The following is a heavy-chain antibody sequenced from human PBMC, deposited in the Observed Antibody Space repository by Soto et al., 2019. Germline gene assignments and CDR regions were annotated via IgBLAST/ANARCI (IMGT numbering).Heavy chain of an antibody. J-gene: IGHJ4*02. D-gene: IGHD2-15*01. CDR2: ISSSGGTI. Sequence: EVQLVESGGGLVQPGGSVRLSCAASGFTFSTYSMNWVRQAPGKGLEWVSFISSSGGTIYYADSVKGRFTISRDNAKNSRYRQMNSLSDEDTAVYYCARLSVRYCSGGSCSQLDYWGQGTLVTVSS. CDR1: GFTFSTYS. V-gene: IGHV3-48*02. CDR3: ARLSVRYCSGGSCSQLDY.